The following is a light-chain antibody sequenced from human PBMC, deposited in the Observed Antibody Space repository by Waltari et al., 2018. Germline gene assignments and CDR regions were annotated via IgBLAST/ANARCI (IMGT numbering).Light chain of an antibody. J-gene: IGKJ4*01. Sequence: DIVLTQSPGTLSLSPGEGATLSCRTSQTLRTTYLAWDQQKPGQAPTLLIYGAFTRATGIPDRFTGSGSGTDFSLTISSLEPEDFATYYCQQYDVSPRTFGGGTKVEIK. CDR1: QTLRTTY. CDR2: GAF. V-gene: IGKV3-20*01. CDR3: QQYDVSPRT.